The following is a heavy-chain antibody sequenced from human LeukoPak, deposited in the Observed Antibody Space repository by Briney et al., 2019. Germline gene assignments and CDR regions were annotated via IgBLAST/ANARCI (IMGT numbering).Heavy chain of an antibody. V-gene: IGHV3-23*01. D-gene: IGHD6-25*01. CDR2: ISGSVGTI. Sequence: GGSLRLSCAASGFTFSSYGMSWVRQAPGKGLEWASSISGSVGTIYYADSVKGRFTISRDNSKNTLYLQMNNLRAEDSAVYYCAKDLSGYGPYWYFDLWGRGTLVTVSS. CDR3: AKDLSGYGPYWYFDL. J-gene: IGHJ2*01. CDR1: GFTFSSYG.